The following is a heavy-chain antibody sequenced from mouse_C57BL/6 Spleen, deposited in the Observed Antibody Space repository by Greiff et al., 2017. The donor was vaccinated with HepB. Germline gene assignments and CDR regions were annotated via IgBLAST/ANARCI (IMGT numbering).Heavy chain of an antibody. J-gene: IGHJ2*01. V-gene: IGHV1-69*01. Sequence: VQLQQPGAELVMPGASVKLSCKASGYTFTSYWMHWVKQRPGQGLEWIGEIDPSDSYTNYNQKFKGKTTLTVDKSSSTAYMQLSSLTSEDSAVYYCARHIDYWGQGTTLTVSS. CDR1: GYTFTSYW. CDR2: IDPSDSYT. CDR3: ARHIDY.